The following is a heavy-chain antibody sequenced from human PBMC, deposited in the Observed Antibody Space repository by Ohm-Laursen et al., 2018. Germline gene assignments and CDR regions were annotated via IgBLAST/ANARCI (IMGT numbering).Heavy chain of an antibody. D-gene: IGHD2-8*01. Sequence: SLRLSCTASGFTFSSYGMHWVRQAPGKGLEWVSTSIGSDGRSYYADSVKGRFTISRDESKNTLYLQMTSLRVEDTAIYYCTKDMSPNGIWDFDYWGQGTRVTVSS. CDR1: GFTFSSYG. J-gene: IGHJ4*02. CDR3: TKDMSPNGIWDFDY. V-gene: IGHV3-23*01. CDR2: SIGSDGRS.